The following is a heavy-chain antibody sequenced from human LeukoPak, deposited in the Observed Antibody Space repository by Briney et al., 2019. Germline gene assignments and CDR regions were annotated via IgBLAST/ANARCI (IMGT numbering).Heavy chain of an antibody. Sequence: PSETLSLTCTVSGGSISSYYWSWIRQPPGKGLEWIGYIYYSGSTNYNPSLKSRVTISVDTSKNQFSLKLSSVSAADTAVYYCARVEQWAVDYWGQGTLVTVSS. V-gene: IGHV4-59*01. CDR1: GGSISSYY. D-gene: IGHD6-19*01. CDR3: ARVEQWAVDY. J-gene: IGHJ4*02. CDR2: IYYSGST.